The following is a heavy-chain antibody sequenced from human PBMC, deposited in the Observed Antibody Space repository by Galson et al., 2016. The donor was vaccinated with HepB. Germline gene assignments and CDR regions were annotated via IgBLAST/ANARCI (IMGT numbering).Heavy chain of an antibody. CDR1: GFTFSSYA. CDR2: ISDDGGNK. V-gene: IGHV3-30-3*01. CDR3: ARVATVTTFYYYYGMDV. Sequence: SLRLSCAASGFTFSSYAMNWVRQAPGKGLEWVALISDDGGNKYYVDSVKGRFTISRDNSKNTLYLQMNSLRAGDTAVYYCARVATVTTFYYYYGMDVWGQGTTVTVSS. J-gene: IGHJ6*02. D-gene: IGHD4-17*01.